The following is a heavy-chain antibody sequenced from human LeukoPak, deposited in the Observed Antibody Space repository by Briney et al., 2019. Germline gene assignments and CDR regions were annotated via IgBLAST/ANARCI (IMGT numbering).Heavy chain of an antibody. CDR1: GYTFINYG. J-gene: IGHJ6*03. Sequence: ASVKVSCKASGYTFINYGISWVRQAPGQGLEWMGWISAENGNTGYVENLQGRVTMTTDTSSSTVYMELRSLRPDDTAVYYCASGASDYYNYYMDVWGKGTTVTVSS. D-gene: IGHD3-16*01. CDR2: ISAENGNT. V-gene: IGHV1-18*01. CDR3: ASGASDYYNYYMDV.